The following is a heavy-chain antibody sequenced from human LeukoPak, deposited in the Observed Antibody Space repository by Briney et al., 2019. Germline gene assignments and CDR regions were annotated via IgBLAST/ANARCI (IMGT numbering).Heavy chain of an antibody. Sequence: GGSLRLSCAASEFTFSTYGMHWVRQAPGKGLELVAVISYDGSYKFYADSVKGRFTISRDNSKSTLYLQMNSLRAEDTAVYYCAKDRYSGLNTIDYWGQGTLVTVSS. D-gene: IGHD6-13*01. CDR3: AKDRYSGLNTIDY. J-gene: IGHJ4*02. CDR2: ISYDGSYK. CDR1: EFTFSTYG. V-gene: IGHV3-30*18.